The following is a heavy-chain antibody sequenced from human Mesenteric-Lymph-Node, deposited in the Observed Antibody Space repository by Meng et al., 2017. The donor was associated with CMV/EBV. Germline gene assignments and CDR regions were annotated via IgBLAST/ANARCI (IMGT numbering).Heavy chain of an antibody. CDR2: ISSSNNYI. J-gene: IGHJ4*02. D-gene: IGHD3-10*01. CDR3: AREFVGDYYGSGTYYNPYYFDC. V-gene: IGHV3-21*01. Sequence: GESLKISCVGSGFTFNSYNMNWVRQAPEKGLEWVSSISSSNNYIYYADSVKGRFIISRDNAKNSLYLQMNSLRAEDTAVYYCAREFVGDYYGSGTYYNPYYFDCWGQGTLVTVSS. CDR1: GFTFNSYN.